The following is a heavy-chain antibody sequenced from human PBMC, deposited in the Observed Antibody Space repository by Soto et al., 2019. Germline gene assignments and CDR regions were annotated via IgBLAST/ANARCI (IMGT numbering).Heavy chain of an antibody. CDR1: GYTLTELS. J-gene: IGHJ6*02. V-gene: IGHV1-24*01. CDR2: FDPEDGET. Sequence: QVQLVQSGAEVKKPGASVKVSCKVSGYTLTELSMHWVRQAPGKGLEWMGGFDPEDGETIYAQKFQGRVTMTEDTSTDTAYMELSSLRSEDTAVYYCATDSRAPQAHYYYYGMDVWGQGTTVTVSS. CDR3: ATDSRAPQAHYYYYGMDV.